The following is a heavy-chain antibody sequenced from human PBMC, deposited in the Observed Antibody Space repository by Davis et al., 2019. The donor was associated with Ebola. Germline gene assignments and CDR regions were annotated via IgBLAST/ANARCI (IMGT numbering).Heavy chain of an antibody. V-gene: IGHV1-18*01. D-gene: IGHD6-19*01. CDR2: ISGYNDDI. J-gene: IGHJ4*02. CDR1: AYAFRNYG. Sequence: AASVKVSCKASAYAFRNYGISWVRQAPGQGLEWMGWISGYNDDINYAQKFQGRLTLTTDTYTSTVYMELRSLTSDDTAKYYCVRGRNGGWDFDYWGQGTLVPVSS. CDR3: VRGRNGGWDFDY.